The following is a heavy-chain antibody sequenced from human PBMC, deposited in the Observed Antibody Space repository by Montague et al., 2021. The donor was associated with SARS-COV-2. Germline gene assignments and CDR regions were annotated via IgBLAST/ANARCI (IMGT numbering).Heavy chain of an antibody. CDR1: RGSFSNYY. Sequence: SETLSLTCAVSRGSFSNYYWTWIRQSPGKGLEWIGEINQGGAPNYTPSPKSRVTISLDTSKKQISLKLNSVTVADTAVFFCARGRPVQGSFRHFDSISSGALDIWAKGSLVIVSS. V-gene: IGHV4-34*01. J-gene: IGHJ3*02. CDR3: ARGRPVQGSFRHFDSISSGALDI. D-gene: IGHD3-9*01. CDR2: INQGGAP.